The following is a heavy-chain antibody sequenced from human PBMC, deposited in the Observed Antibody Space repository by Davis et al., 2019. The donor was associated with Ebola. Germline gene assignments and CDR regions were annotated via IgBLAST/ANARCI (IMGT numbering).Heavy chain of an antibody. Sequence: MPGGSLRLSCAVYGGSFSGYYWSWIRQPPGKGLEWIGEINHSGSTNYNPSLKSRVTISVDTSKNQFSLKLSSVTAADTAVYYCARARRSGYDSVYWGQGTLVTVSS. CDR1: GGSFSGYY. J-gene: IGHJ4*02. CDR2: INHSGST. CDR3: ARARRSGYDSVY. V-gene: IGHV4-34*01. D-gene: IGHD5-12*01.